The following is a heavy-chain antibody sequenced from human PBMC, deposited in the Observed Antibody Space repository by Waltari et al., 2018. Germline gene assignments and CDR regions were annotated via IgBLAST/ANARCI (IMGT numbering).Heavy chain of an antibody. CDR3: AKDAFGNTYLDH. J-gene: IGHJ4*02. D-gene: IGHD3-10*01. V-gene: IGHV3-30*02. CDR1: GFTIGSYG. CDR2: INFDGGQT. Sequence: QVQLVESGGGVVQPGMSLRLSCAASGFTIGSYGVHWVRQAPGKGMEWVALINFDGGQTYYGDAVRGRFTISTDNSKNTLYLDMNSLKLNDTAIYYCAKDAFGNTYLDHWGQGTLVTVAS.